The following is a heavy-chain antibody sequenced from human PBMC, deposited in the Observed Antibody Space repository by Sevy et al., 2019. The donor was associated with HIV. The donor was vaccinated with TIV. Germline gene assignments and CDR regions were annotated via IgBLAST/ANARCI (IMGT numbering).Heavy chain of an antibody. V-gene: IGHV3-23*01. CDR2: ISGSGGST. J-gene: IGHJ1*01. Sequence: GGSLRLSCAASGFIFNSYGMNWVRQAPGKGLEWVSGISGSGGSTYYADSVKGRFTISRDNSNNKLYLQMNSLRAEDTAVYYCANDGGSYYAVKFHQWGQGTLVTVSS. D-gene: IGHD1-26*01. CDR3: ANDGGSYYAVKFHQ. CDR1: GFIFNSYG.